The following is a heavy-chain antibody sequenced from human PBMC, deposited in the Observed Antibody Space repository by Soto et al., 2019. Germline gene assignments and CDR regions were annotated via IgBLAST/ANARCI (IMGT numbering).Heavy chain of an antibody. Sequence: VGSLRLSCVASGFNLSTYSMNWVRQAPGKGLEWVSCISGTSSYIFDADSVRGRFTISRDNAKNSVYLQMNSLRAEDTAVYYCARDFAYYDSSGYYEGMSWFDPWGQGTLVTVSS. J-gene: IGHJ5*02. V-gene: IGHV3-21*01. CDR2: ISGTSSYI. D-gene: IGHD3-22*01. CDR1: GFNLSTYS. CDR3: ARDFAYYDSSGYYEGMSWFDP.